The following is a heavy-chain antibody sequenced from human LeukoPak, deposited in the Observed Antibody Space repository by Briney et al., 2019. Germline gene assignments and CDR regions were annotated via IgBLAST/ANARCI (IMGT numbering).Heavy chain of an antibody. CDR1: GFTFSTYN. V-gene: IGHV3-48*04. CDR3: AKDLGIRRGGSRGWFDP. Sequence: HPGGSLRLSCAASGFTFSTYNMNWVRQAPGKGLEWVSHISSGSSTIYYADSVKGRFTISRDNAKNSLYLQMNSLRAEDTAVYYCAKDLGIRRGGSRGWFDPWGQGTLVTVSS. D-gene: IGHD1-26*01. CDR2: ISSGSSTI. J-gene: IGHJ5*02.